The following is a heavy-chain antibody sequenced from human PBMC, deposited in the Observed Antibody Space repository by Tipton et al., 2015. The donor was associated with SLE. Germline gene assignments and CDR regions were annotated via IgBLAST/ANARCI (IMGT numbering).Heavy chain of an antibody. CDR2: IYSSGDR. V-gene: IGHV4-4*07. J-gene: IGHJ3*02. Sequence: GLVKPSETLSLTCTVSGGSISFDYWSWIRQSAGRGLEWIGRIYSSGDRDYNPSLRSRVTMSVDMSKNQIFLKMTSVTAADSAVYFCARVWLNNAFDIRGQGTRVTVSS. CDR1: GGSISFDY. CDR3: ARVWLNNAFDI. D-gene: IGHD2/OR15-2a*01.